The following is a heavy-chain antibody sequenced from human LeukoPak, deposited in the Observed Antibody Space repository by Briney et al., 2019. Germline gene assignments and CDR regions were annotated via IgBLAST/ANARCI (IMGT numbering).Heavy chain of an antibody. V-gene: IGHV4-59*01. CDR3: ARGEFSSNLGWFDP. J-gene: IGHJ5*02. CDR2: IYYRGST. D-gene: IGHD6-6*01. CDR1: GGSISSYY. Sequence: SETLSLTCTVSGGSISSYYWSWIWHRPGKGLERVGYIYYRGSTNYNPSLKSRVTISVDTSKNQFSLKLSSVSAADTAVYYCARGEFSSNLGWFDPWGQGTLVTVSS.